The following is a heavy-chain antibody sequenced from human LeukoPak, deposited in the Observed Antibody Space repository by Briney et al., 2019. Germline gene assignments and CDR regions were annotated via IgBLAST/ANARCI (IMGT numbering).Heavy chain of an antibody. D-gene: IGHD2-2*01. J-gene: IGHJ4*02. V-gene: IGHV4-38-2*02. Sequence: PSETLSLTCTVSGYSISSGLYWGWIRQPPGKGLEWVGTIHHTGSTSYNPSLKSRVTISVDTSKNQFSLKVTSVTAEDTAVYYCARRYCSSTTCYYLDYWGQGTLVTVSS. CDR3: ARRYCSSTTCYYLDY. CDR2: IHHTGST. CDR1: GYSISSGLY.